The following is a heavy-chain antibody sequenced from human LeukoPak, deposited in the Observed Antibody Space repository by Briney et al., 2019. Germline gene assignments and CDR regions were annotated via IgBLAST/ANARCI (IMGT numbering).Heavy chain of an antibody. CDR3: ARNENSGWGYFDY. D-gene: IGHD5-12*01. Sequence: PGGSLGLSCAASRFTFNSYAMSWVRQAPGKGPEWVSVIGGSNGITFYVGSVKGRFTISRDNSKDTLYLQMNSLRAEDTAVYYCARNENSGWGYFDYWGQGTLVTVSS. V-gene: IGHV3-23*01. CDR1: RFTFNSYA. CDR2: IGGSNGIT. J-gene: IGHJ4*02.